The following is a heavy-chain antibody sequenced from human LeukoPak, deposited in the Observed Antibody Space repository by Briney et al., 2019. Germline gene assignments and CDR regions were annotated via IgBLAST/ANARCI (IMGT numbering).Heavy chain of an antibody. Sequence: SETLSLTCAVYGGSFSGYYWRWIRQPPGKGLGWIGEVNHSGSTNYNPSLKSRVTISVDTSKNQFSLKLSSVTAADTAVYYCARGGGYCSGGSCYDDYWGQGTLVTVSS. CDR3: ARGGGYCSGGSCYDDY. CDR1: GGSFSGYY. V-gene: IGHV4-34*01. D-gene: IGHD2-15*01. CDR2: VNHSGST. J-gene: IGHJ4*02.